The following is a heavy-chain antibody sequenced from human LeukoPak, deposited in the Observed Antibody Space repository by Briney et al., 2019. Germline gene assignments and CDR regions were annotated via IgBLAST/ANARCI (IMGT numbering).Heavy chain of an antibody. J-gene: IGHJ4*02. Sequence: GRSLRLSCAASGFTFSSYGMHWVRQAPGKGLEWVAVISYDGSNKYYADSVKGRFTISRDNSKNTLYLQMNSLRAEDTAVYYCAKVYYYDSSGYTDGYYFDYWGQGTLVTVSS. D-gene: IGHD3-22*01. V-gene: IGHV3-30*18. CDR3: AKVYYYDSSGYTDGYYFDY. CDR1: GFTFSSYG. CDR2: ISYDGSNK.